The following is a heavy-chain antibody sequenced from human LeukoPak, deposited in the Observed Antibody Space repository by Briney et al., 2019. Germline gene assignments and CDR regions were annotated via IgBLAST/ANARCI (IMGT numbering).Heavy chain of an antibody. V-gene: IGHV1-8*01. CDR1: GYTFTSYD. Sequence: ASVKVSCKASGYTFTSYDINWVRQATGQGLEWMGWMNPNSGNTGYAQKFQGRVTMTRNTSISTAYMELSSLRSEDTAVYYCARVFSSSSLMTYYYMDVWGKGTTVTVSS. CDR2: MNPNSGNT. D-gene: IGHD2-2*01. CDR3: ARVFSSSSLMTYYYMDV. J-gene: IGHJ6*03.